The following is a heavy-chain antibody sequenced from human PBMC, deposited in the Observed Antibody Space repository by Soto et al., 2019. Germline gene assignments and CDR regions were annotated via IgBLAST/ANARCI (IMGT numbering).Heavy chain of an antibody. CDR2: MNPNSGNT. J-gene: IGHJ5*02. CDR3: ARGQGYYYGSGSYYNGGWFDP. CDR1: GYTFTSYD. Sequence: GASVKVSCKASGYTFTSYDINWVRQATGQGLEWMGWMNPNSGNTGYAQKFQGRVTMTRNTSISTAYMELSRLRSEDTAVYYCARGQGYYYGSGSYYNGGWFDPWGQGTLVTVSS. D-gene: IGHD3-10*01. V-gene: IGHV1-8*01.